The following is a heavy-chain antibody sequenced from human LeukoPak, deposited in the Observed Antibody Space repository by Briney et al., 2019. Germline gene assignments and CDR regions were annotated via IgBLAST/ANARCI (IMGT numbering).Heavy chain of an antibody. D-gene: IGHD3-3*01. J-gene: IGHJ3*02. CDR1: GFTFSSYA. CDR3: AKDRGNFWSGDAFDI. V-gene: IGHV3-23*01. CDR2: MTTSDT. Sequence: GGSLRLSCVASGFTFSSYAMTWVRQAPGKGLERVSAMTTSDTYYADSVKGRFTISRDNSKNTLSLQMNSLRAEDTAVYYCAKDRGNFWSGDAFDIWGQGTVVTVSS.